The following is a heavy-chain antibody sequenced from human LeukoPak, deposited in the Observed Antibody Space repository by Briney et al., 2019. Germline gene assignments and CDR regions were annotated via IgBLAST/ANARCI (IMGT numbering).Heavy chain of an antibody. CDR1: GFTFSSYW. D-gene: IGHD2-2*01. J-gene: IGHJ6*03. Sequence: PGGSLRLSCAASGFTFSSYWMSWVRQAPGKGLEWVANIKQDGSEKYYVDSVKGRFTISRDNAKNSLYLQMNSLRAEDTAVYYCARAHSNDIVVVPAAIGYYYYYMDVWGKGTTVTVSS. V-gene: IGHV3-7*01. CDR2: IKQDGSEK. CDR3: ARAHSNDIVVVPAAIGYYYYYMDV.